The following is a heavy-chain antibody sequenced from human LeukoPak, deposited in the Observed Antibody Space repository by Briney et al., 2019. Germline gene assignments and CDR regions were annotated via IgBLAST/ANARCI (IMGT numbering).Heavy chain of an antibody. CDR1: GGSISSYY. V-gene: IGHV4-59*01. CDR2: IYYSGST. Sequence: SETLSLTCTVSGGSISSYYWSWIRQPPGKGLEWIGYIYYSGSTNYNPSLKSRVTISVDTSKNQFSLKLSSVTAADTAVYYCAREGRIVGATAPLDYWGQGTLVTVSS. D-gene: IGHD1-26*01. CDR3: AREGRIVGATAPLDY. J-gene: IGHJ4*02.